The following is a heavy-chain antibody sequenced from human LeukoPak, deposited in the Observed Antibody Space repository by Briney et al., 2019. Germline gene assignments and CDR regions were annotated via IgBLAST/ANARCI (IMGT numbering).Heavy chain of an antibody. CDR2: IKQDGSEK. D-gene: IGHD6-19*01. CDR3: ARVRWQWLVRDGMDV. V-gene: IGHV3-7*01. J-gene: IGHJ6*02. CDR1: GFTFSSYW. Sequence: PGGSLRLSCAASGFTFSSYWMSWVRQAPGKGLEWVANIKQDGSEKYYVDSVKGRFTISRDDAKNSLYLQMNSLRAEDTAVYYCARVRWQWLVRDGMDVWGQGTTVTVSS.